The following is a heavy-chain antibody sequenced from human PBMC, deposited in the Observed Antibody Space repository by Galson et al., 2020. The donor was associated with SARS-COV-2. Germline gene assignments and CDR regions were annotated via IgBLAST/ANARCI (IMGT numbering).Heavy chain of an antibody. V-gene: IGHV4-59*01. Sequence: SQTLSLTCTVSGGSISSYYWSWIRQPPGKGLEWFGYIYYSGSTNYNPSLKSRVTISVDTSKNQFSLKLSSVTAADTAVYYCARVEYSSSLGAMDVWGQGTTVTVSS. CDR1: GGSISSYY. D-gene: IGHD6-6*01. J-gene: IGHJ6*02. CDR2: IYYSGST. CDR3: ARVEYSSSLGAMDV.